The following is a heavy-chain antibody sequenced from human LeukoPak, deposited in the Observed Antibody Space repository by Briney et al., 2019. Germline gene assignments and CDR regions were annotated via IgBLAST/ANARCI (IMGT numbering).Heavy chain of an antibody. J-gene: IGHJ4*02. CDR1: GGSISSYY. CDR3: ARGSYDILTGYYKPFDY. Sequence: SETLSLTCTVSGGSISSYYWSWIRQPPGKGLEWIGYIYYSGSTNYNPSLKSRVTISVDTCKNQFSLKLSSVTAADTAVYYCARGSYDILTGYYKPFDYWGQGTLVTVSS. V-gene: IGHV4-59*01. CDR2: IYYSGST. D-gene: IGHD3-9*01.